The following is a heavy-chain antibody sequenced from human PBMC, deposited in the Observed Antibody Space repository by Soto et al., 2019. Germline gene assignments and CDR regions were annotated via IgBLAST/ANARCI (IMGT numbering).Heavy chain of an antibody. CDR2: IKSDGSGT. D-gene: IGHD3-22*01. V-gene: IGHV3-74*01. CDR1: GFTFSSYW. Sequence: GSLRLSCAASGFTFSSYWMHWVRQAPVKGLVWVARIKSDGSGTIYADSVKGRLTISRDNARNTLYLQMNSLRAEDTAVYFCARGDGDYYDGNGYLGRHWGQGTLVTVSS. CDR3: ARGDGDYYDGNGYLGRH. J-gene: IGHJ4*02.